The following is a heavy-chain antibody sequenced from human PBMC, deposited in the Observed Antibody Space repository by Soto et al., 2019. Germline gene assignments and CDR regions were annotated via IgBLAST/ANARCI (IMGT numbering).Heavy chain of an antibody. CDR1: GVSISSRNFH. CDR2: IYYSGST. D-gene: IGHD6-13*01. J-gene: IGHJ5*01. CDR3: ARRERAAGTDWWFDS. Sequence: QLQLQESGPGLVKTSETLSLTGTVSGVSISSRNFHWGWIRQPPGKGLEWIGSIYYSGSTYSSPSIKSRVTISVDTSKNQFSLQLSSVTAADTAVYYCARRERAAGTDWWFDSWCQGTLVTVSS. V-gene: IGHV4-39*01.